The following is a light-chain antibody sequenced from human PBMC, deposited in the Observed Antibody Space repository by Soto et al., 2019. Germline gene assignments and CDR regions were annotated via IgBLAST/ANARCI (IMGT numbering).Light chain of an antibody. Sequence: DIQMTQSPSTLSASVGDRLTITCRASQSISSWVAWYQQKPGKPPKLLIYDASSLESGVPSRFSGSGSGTDFSLTITSLQPDDSATYYCQQYNSYSGATFGRGTKV. CDR2: DAS. CDR1: QSISSW. CDR3: QQYNSYSGAT. J-gene: IGKJ1*01. V-gene: IGKV1-5*01.